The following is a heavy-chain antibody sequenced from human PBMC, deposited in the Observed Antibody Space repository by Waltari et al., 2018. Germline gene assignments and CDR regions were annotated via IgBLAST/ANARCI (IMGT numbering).Heavy chain of an antibody. Sequence: EVQLLESGGGLVQPGGSLRLSCAASGFTFSSYAMRWVRQAPGKGLEWVSAISGSGGSTYYADSVKGRFTISRDNSKNTLYLQMNSLRAEDTAVYYCAKTQGNSGSYWGGAFDIWGQGTMVTVSS. D-gene: IGHD1-26*01. V-gene: IGHV3-23*01. CDR2: ISGSGGST. J-gene: IGHJ3*02. CDR1: GFTFSSYA. CDR3: AKTQGNSGSYWGGAFDI.